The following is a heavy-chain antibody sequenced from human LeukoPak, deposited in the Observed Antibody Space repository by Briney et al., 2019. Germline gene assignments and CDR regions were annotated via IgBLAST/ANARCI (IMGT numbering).Heavy chain of an antibody. Sequence: HAGGSLRLSCTTSGFTFGDHAMSWVRQAPGKGLEWVGFIGSKGYGGTTEYAASVKGRFAISRDDSKSIAYLQMNSLKTEDTAVYYCTRGPTQQWVYYGMDVWGQGTTVIVSS. CDR3: TRGPTQQWVYYGMDV. D-gene: IGHD5-18*01. CDR2: IGSKGYGGTT. J-gene: IGHJ6*02. V-gene: IGHV3-49*04. CDR1: GFTFGDHA.